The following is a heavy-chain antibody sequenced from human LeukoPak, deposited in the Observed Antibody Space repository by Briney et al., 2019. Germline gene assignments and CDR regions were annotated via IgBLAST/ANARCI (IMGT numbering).Heavy chain of an antibody. CDR2: IYSGGST. J-gene: IGHJ6*02. Sequence: GGSLRLSCAASGFTVSSNYMSWVRQAPGKGLEWVSVIYSGGSTYYADSVKGRFTISRDNSKNTLYLQMNSLRVEDTAVYYCARDAVLVGAGYYYYYGMDVWGQGTTVTVSS. V-gene: IGHV3-53*01. CDR3: ARDAVLVGAGYYYYYGMDV. D-gene: IGHD2-15*01. CDR1: GFTVSSNY.